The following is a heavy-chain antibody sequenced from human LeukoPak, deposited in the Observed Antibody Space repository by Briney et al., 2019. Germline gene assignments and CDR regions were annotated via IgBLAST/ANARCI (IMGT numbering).Heavy chain of an antibody. D-gene: IGHD3-22*01. CDR3: ARAPSEIGGYYPEYFRH. CDR2: IKSDGST. CDR1: GYTFSSYW. J-gene: IGHJ1*01. Sequence: GGPLRLSCAASGYTFSSYWMHGFRQAPGKGLVGVSRIKSDGSTNYADSVKGRFTISRDNAKNTVSLQMNSLRAEDTGVYYCARAPSEIGGYYPEYFRHWGQGTLVTVSS. V-gene: IGHV3-74*01.